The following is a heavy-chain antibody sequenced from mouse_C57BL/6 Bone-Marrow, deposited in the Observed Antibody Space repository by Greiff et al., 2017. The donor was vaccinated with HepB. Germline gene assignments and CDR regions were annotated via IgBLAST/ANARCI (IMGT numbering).Heavy chain of an antibody. CDR3: ARWSDYGSSYRYFDV. V-gene: IGHV1-69*01. CDR1: GYTFTSYW. Sequence: VQLQQPGAELVMPGASVKLSCKASGYTFTSYWMHWVKQRPGQGLEWIGEIDPSDSYTNYNQKFKGKSTLTVDKSSSTAYMQLSSLTSEDSAVYYCARWSDYGSSYRYFDVWGKGTTVTVSS. CDR2: IDPSDSYT. J-gene: IGHJ1*03. D-gene: IGHD1-1*01.